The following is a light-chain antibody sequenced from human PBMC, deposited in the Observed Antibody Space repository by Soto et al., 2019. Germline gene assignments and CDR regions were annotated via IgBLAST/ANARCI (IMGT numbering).Light chain of an antibody. CDR2: GAS. Sequence: EIVLTRAPGTLSLSPVERGTLSFVASQIVSSSYLACYQQKPGQAPRLLIYGASMRATGIPDRFSGSGSGTDFTLTISRLEPEDFAVYYCQQCGSSSTFGQGTRLEIK. V-gene: IGKV3-20*01. CDR3: QQCGSSST. CDR1: QIVSSSY. J-gene: IGKJ5*01.